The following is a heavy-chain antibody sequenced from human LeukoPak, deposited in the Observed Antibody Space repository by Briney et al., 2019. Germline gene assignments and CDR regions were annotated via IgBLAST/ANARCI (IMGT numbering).Heavy chain of an antibody. Sequence: SVKVSCKASGGTFSSYAISWVRQTPGQGLEWMGGIIPIFGTANYAQKFKGRVTITADESTSTAYMELSSLRSEDTAVYYCARVSKMVRGPPWNAFDIWGQGTMVTVSS. CDR1: GGTFSSYA. J-gene: IGHJ3*02. CDR3: ARVSKMVRGPPWNAFDI. V-gene: IGHV1-69*13. CDR2: IIPIFGTA. D-gene: IGHD3-10*01.